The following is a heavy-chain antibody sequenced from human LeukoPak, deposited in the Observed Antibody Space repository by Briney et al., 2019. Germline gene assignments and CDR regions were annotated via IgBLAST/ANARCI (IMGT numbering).Heavy chain of an antibody. CDR2: VYYSGST. J-gene: IGHJ5*02. CDR1: GGSITSSSYY. Sequence: SETLSLTCTVSGGSITSSSYYWGWIRQPPGKGLEWIGSVYYSGSTYYNPSLKSRVTISVDTSKNQFSLKLSSVTAADTAVYYCARGGMYSSSWPFDPWGQGTLVTVSS. V-gene: IGHV4-39*07. CDR3: ARGGMYSSSWPFDP. D-gene: IGHD6-13*01.